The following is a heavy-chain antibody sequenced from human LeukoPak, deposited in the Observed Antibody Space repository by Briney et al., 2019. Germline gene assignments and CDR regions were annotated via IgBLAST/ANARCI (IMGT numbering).Heavy chain of an antibody. D-gene: IGHD3-22*01. CDR1: GFTFSSYA. CDR2: INGSGGST. V-gene: IGHV3-23*01. CDR3: AKEALITMIVVEIDY. Sequence: PGGSLRLSCAASGFTFSSYAMSWVRQAPGKGLEWVSVINGSGGSTYYADSVKGRLTISRDNSKSTLYLQMNSLRAEDTAVYYCAKEALITMIVVEIDYWGQGTLVTVSS. J-gene: IGHJ4*02.